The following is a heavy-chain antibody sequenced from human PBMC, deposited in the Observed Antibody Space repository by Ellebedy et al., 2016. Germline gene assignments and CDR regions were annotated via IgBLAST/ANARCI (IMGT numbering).Heavy chain of an antibody. V-gene: IGHV3-53*01. D-gene: IGHD5-18*01. CDR1: GFTVSSNY. CDR2: IYSGGST. Sequence: GESLKISCAASGFTVSSNYMSWVRQAPGKGLEWVSVIYSGGSTYYADSVKGRFTISRDNSKNTLYLQMNSLRAEDTAVYYCARTSYSYGLDYWGQGTLVTASS. J-gene: IGHJ4*02. CDR3: ARTSYSYGLDY.